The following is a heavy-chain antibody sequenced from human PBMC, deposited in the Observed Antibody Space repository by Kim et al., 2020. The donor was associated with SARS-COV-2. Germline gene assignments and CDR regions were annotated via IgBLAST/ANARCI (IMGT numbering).Heavy chain of an antibody. CDR1: GGSISSGGYY. CDR2: IYYSGST. V-gene: IGHV4-31*03. Sequence: SETLSLTCTVSGGSISSGGYYWSWIRQHPGKGLEWIGYIYYSGSTYYNPSLKSRVTISVDTSKNQFSLKLSSVTAADTAVYYCARDRARGYYDSSGYRTSAFDYWGQGTLVTVSS. CDR3: ARDRARGYYDSSGYRTSAFDY. D-gene: IGHD3-22*01. J-gene: IGHJ4*02.